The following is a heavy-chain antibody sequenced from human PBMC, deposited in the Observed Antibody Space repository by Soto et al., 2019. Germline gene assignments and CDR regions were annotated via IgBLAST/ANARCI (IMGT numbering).Heavy chain of an antibody. D-gene: IGHD3-22*01. CDR3: ARQDLAGYYYDSSGTTTTPAAFDI. J-gene: IGHJ3*02. CDR1: GYSFTSYW. Sequence: PGESLKISCKGSGYSFTSYWISWVRQMPGKGLEWMGRIDPSDSYTNYSPSFQGHVTISADKSISTAYLQWSSLKASDTAMYYCARQDLAGYYYDSSGTTTTPAAFDIWGQGTMVTVSS. CDR2: IDPSDSYT. V-gene: IGHV5-10-1*01.